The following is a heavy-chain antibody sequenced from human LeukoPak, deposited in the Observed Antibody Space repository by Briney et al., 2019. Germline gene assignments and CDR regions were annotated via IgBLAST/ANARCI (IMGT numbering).Heavy chain of an antibody. CDR1: GGTFSSYA. D-gene: IGHD6-13*01. J-gene: IGHJ4*02. CDR2: IIPIFGTA. Sequence: EASVKVSCKASGGTFSSYAISWVRQPPGQGLEWMGGIIPIFGTANYAQKFQGRVTITADESTSTAYMELSSLRSEDTAVYYCAREGVSLAAAGTRSFDYWGQGTLVTVSS. CDR3: AREGVSLAAAGTRSFDY. V-gene: IGHV1-69*13.